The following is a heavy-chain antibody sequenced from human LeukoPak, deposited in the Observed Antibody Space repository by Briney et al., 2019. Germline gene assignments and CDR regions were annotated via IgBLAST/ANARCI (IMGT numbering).Heavy chain of an antibody. CDR2: ISSSSSYI. J-gene: IGHJ4*02. D-gene: IGHD3-22*01. Sequence: GGSLRPSCAASGFTFSSYSMNWVRQAPGKGLEWVSSISSSSSYIYCADSVKGRFTISRDNAKNSLYLQMNSLRAEDTAVYYCARPLVYYDSSGYYPLDYWGQGTLVTVSS. V-gene: IGHV3-21*01. CDR3: ARPLVYYDSSGYYPLDY. CDR1: GFTFSSYS.